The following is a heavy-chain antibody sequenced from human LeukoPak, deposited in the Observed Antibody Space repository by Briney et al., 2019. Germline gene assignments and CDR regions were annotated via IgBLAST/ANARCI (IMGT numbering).Heavy chain of an antibody. CDR2: IYTSGST. J-gene: IGHJ4*02. CDR3: ARETLAVSIDY. Sequence: NPSETLSLTCTVSGVSISSGSYYWSWIRQPAGKGLEWIGRIYTSGSTNYNPSLKSRVTISVDTSKNQFSLKLSSVTAADTAVYYCARETLAVSIDYWGQGTLVTVSS. V-gene: IGHV4-61*02. CDR1: GVSISSGSYY. D-gene: IGHD6-19*01.